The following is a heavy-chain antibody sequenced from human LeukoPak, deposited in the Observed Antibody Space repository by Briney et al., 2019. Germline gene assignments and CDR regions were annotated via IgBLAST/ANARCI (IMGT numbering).Heavy chain of an antibody. J-gene: IGHJ4*02. CDR3: ARDFSTYYDSSSFYGDSCFDY. CDR1: GGSISSSSYY. D-gene: IGHD3-22*01. V-gene: IGHV3-23*01. Sequence: ETLSLTCTVSGGSISSSSYYWGWIRQPPGKGLEWVSGIGGSGVGTDYADSVKGRFTISRDNSKNTVYLQMNSLRAEDTAVYYCARDFSTYYDSSSFYGDSCFDYWGQGILVTVSS. CDR2: IGGSGVGT.